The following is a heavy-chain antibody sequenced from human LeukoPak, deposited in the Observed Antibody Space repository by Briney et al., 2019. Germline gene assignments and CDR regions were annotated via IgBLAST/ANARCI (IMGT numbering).Heavy chain of an antibody. J-gene: IGHJ4*02. CDR3: ARSIAAAGKGFDY. D-gene: IGHD6-13*01. CDR2: IYYSGST. Sequence: SETLSPTCTVSGGSISSYYRSWIRQPPGKGLEWIGYIYYSGSTNYNPSLKSRVTISVDTSKNQFSLKLSSVTAADTAVYYCARSIAAAGKGFDYWGQGTLVTVSS. CDR1: GGSISSYY. V-gene: IGHV4-59*01.